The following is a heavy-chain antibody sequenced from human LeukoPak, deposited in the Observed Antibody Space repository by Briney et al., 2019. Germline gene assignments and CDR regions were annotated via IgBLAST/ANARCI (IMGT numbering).Heavy chain of an antibody. CDR2: ISAYNGNT. CDR1: GYTFTSYG. D-gene: IGHD1-7*01. CDR3: ARNYIHYYYMDV. Sequence: ASVKVSCKASGYTFTSYGFSWVRQAPGQGLEWMGWISAYNGNTNYAQKLQGRVTMTTDTSTSTAYMELRSLRSDDTAVYYCARNYIHYYYMDVWGKGTTVTVSS. J-gene: IGHJ6*03. V-gene: IGHV1-18*01.